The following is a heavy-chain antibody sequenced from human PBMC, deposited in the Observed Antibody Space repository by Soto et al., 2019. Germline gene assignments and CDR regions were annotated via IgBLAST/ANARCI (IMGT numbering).Heavy chain of an antibody. CDR3: ASCPLLFYHY. CDR1: GGSFSGYY. D-gene: IGHD3-9*01. V-gene: IGHV4-34*01. J-gene: IGHJ4*02. CDR2: INHSGST. Sequence: QVQLQQWGAGLLKPSETLSLTCAVYGGSFSGYYWSWIRQPPGKGLEWIGEINHSGSTNYNPSLKSRVTISVDTSKNQSSLKRNSVTVADTAVYYCASCPLLFYHYWGQGTLVTLSS.